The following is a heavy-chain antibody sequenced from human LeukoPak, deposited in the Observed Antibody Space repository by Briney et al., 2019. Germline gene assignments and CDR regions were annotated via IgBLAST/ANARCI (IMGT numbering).Heavy chain of an antibody. J-gene: IGHJ4*02. D-gene: IGHD6-13*01. CDR3: AKDLFGIAAAGNFDY. Sequence: HPGGSLRLSCAASGFTFSSYAMSWVRQAPGKGLEWVSAISGSGGSTYYADSVKGRFTISRDNSKNTLYLQTNSLRAEDTAVYYCAKDLFGIAAAGNFDYWGQGTLVTVSS. CDR1: GFTFSSYA. V-gene: IGHV3-23*01. CDR2: ISGSGGST.